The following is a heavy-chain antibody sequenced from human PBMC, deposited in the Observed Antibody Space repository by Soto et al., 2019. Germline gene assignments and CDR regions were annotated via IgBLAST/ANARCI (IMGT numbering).Heavy chain of an antibody. D-gene: IGHD2-2*01. Sequence: SETLSLTCTVSGGSVSSGSYYWSWIRQPPGKGLEWIGYIYYSGSTNYNPSLKSRVTISVDTSKNQFSLKLSSVTAADTAVYYCARSLYCYEDAGYFDYWGQGTLVTVSS. J-gene: IGHJ4*02. V-gene: IGHV4-61*01. CDR1: GGSVSSGSYY. CDR3: ARSLYCYEDAGYFDY. CDR2: IYYSGST.